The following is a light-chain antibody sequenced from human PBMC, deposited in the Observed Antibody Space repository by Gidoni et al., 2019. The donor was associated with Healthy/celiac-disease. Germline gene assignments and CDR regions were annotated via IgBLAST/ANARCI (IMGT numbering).Light chain of an antibody. CDR3: QQSYSTLLT. J-gene: IGKJ4*01. Sequence: DIQLTQSPSSLSASVGDRVTITCRARQSISSYLNWYQQKPGTAPKLLIYAASSLQSGVPSRFSGSGSGTDFTLTISSLQPEDFATCYCQQSYSTLLTFGGGTKVEIK. V-gene: IGKV1-39*01. CDR1: QSISSY. CDR2: AAS.